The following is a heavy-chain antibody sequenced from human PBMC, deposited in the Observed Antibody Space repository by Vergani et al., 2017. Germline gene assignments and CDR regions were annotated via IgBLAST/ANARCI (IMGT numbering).Heavy chain of an antibody. CDR3: ARDSGAPRYSYGSDYYYYGMDV. Sequence: EVQLVESGGGLVKPGGSLRLSCAASGFTFSSYSMNWVRQAPGKGLEWVSSISSSSSYIYSADSVKGRFTISRDNAKNSLYLQMNSLRAEDTAVYYCARDSGAPRYSYGSDYYYYGMDVWGQGTTVTVSS. D-gene: IGHD5-18*01. CDR1: GFTFSSYS. J-gene: IGHJ6*02. V-gene: IGHV3-21*01. CDR2: ISSSSSYI.